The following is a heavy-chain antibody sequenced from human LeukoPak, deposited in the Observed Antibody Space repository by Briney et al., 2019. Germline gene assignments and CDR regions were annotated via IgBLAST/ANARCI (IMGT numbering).Heavy chain of an antibody. J-gene: IGHJ6*03. Sequence: GASVKVSCKASGYTFSNYDINWVRQATGQGLEWVGWMNPNSGNTGYAQKFQGRVTITRDTSISTAYMEVSSLRYEDTAVYYCARAPSWGTTGYSYYYMDVWGKGTTVTVSS. CDR3: ARAPSWGTTGYSYYYMDV. D-gene: IGHD4-11*01. CDR1: GYTFSNYD. CDR2: MNPNSGNT. V-gene: IGHV1-8*03.